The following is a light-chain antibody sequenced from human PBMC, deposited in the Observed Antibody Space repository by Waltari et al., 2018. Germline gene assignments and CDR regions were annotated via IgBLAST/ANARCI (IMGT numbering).Light chain of an antibody. J-gene: IGLJ2*01. Sequence: QSALTQPASVSGSPGQSIPISCTGSSNVGSYTFVSWYQHHPDKAPKVIICEDTERPSGVSNRFSASKSGETASLTISGLQAEDEADYYCCSYSRTSVIFGGGTKVTVL. V-gene: IGLV2-23*01. CDR2: EDT. CDR1: SNVGSYTF. CDR3: CSYSRTSVI.